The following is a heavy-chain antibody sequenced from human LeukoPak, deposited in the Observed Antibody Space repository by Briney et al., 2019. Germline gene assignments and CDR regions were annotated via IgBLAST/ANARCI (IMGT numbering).Heavy chain of an antibody. Sequence: ASVKVSFKASGYTFTGYYMHWVRQAPGQGLEWMGWINPNSGGTNYAQKFQGRVTMTRDTSISTAYMELSRLRSDDTAVYYCARDALRNRHWGAWFDPWGQGTLVTVSS. V-gene: IGHV1-2*02. CDR2: INPNSGGT. D-gene: IGHD7-27*01. CDR1: GYTFTGYY. J-gene: IGHJ5*02. CDR3: ARDALRNRHWGAWFDP.